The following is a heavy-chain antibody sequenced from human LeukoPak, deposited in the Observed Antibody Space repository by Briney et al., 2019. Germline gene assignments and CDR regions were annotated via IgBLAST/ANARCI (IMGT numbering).Heavy chain of an antibody. V-gene: IGHV3-23*01. CDR1: GFTFSDYA. CDR3: AKGGDGYNYYFDY. J-gene: IGHJ4*02. D-gene: IGHD5-24*01. CDR2: ISGSGGSI. Sequence: GGSLRLSCTASGFTFSDYAMNWVRQAPGKGLEWVSGISGSGGSIRYADSVKGRFIISRDNSKNTLYLQMNSLRAEDTAVYYCAKGGDGYNYYFDYWGQETLVTVSS.